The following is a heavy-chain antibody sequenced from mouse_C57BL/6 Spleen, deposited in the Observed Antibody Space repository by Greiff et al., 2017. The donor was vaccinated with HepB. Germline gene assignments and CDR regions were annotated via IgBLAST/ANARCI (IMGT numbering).Heavy chain of an antibody. J-gene: IGHJ1*03. D-gene: IGHD1-1*01. CDR2: INPSSGYT. Sequence: QVQLQQSGAELAKPGASVKLSCKASGYTFTSYWMHWVKQRPGQGLEWIGYINPSSGYTKYNQKFKDKATLTADKSSSTAYMQLSSLTYEDSAVYYCARTTTVVRGYFDVWGTGTTVTVSS. V-gene: IGHV1-7*01. CDR1: GYTFTSYW. CDR3: ARTTTVVRGYFDV.